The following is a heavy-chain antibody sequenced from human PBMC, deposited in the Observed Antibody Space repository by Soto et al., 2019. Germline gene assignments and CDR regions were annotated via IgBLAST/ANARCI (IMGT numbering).Heavy chain of an antibody. Sequence: GGSLRLSCAASGFTISSYAMSWVRQAPGKGLEWVSAISGSGGSTYYADSVKGRFTISRDNSKNTLYLQMNSLRAEDTAVYYCARDRRGSPTWYWGQGTLVTVSS. CDR3: ARDRRGSPTWY. J-gene: IGHJ4*02. CDR2: ISGSGGST. CDR1: GFTISSYA. D-gene: IGHD1-26*01. V-gene: IGHV3-23*01.